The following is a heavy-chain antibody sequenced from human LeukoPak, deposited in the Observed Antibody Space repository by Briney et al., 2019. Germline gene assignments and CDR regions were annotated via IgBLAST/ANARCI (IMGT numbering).Heavy chain of an antibody. CDR1: GYSISSGYY. CDR2: IYHSGST. D-gene: IGHD3-10*01. Sequence: SETLSLTCTVSGYSISSGYYWGWIRQPPGKGLEWIGSIYHSGSTYYNPSLKSRVTISVDTSKSQFSLKLSSVTAADTAVYYCARWLSQNYYGSGSQTTREKRNWFDPWGQGTLVTVSS. J-gene: IGHJ5*02. CDR3: ARWLSQNYYGSGSQTTREKRNWFDP. V-gene: IGHV4-38-2*02.